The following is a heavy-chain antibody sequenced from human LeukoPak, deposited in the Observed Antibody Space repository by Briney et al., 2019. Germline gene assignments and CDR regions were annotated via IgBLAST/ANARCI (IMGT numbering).Heavy chain of an antibody. CDR3: ASGLRDGYNLDC. Sequence: PSETLSLTCTVSSDSMNSDFHYWTWIRQPAGKGLEWIGYIYYSGSTNYNPSLKSRVTISVDTSKNQLSLKLSSVTAADTAVYYCASGLRDGYNLDCWGQGTLVTVSS. CDR2: IYYSGST. CDR1: SDSMNSDFHY. D-gene: IGHD5-24*01. V-gene: IGHV4-61*10. J-gene: IGHJ4*02.